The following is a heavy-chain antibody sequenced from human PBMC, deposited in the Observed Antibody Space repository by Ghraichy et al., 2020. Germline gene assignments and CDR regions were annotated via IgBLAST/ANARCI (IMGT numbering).Heavy chain of an antibody. CDR3: ATYVAGGSGRGS. Sequence: ETLSLTCSVSGDSVSSDSYHWSWIRQAPGKGLEWIGCFSYSGSTYYNPSLKSRVTISIDTSKNQFSPRLSSVTAADTAMYYCATYVAGGSGRGSWGQGALVSVS. D-gene: IGHD3-10*01. J-gene: IGHJ5*02. CDR2: FSYSGST. CDR1: GDSVSSDSYH. V-gene: IGHV4-61*01.